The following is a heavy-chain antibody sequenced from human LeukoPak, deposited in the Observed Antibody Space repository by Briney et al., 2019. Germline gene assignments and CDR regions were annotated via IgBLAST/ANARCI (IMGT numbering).Heavy chain of an antibody. Sequence: SETLSLTCTVSGGSISSYYWSWIRQPAGRGLEWIGRIYTSGSTNYNPSLKSRVTMSVDTSKNQFSLKLSSVTAADTAVYYCARDIVVVPAEAYNWFDPWGQGTLVTVSS. CDR2: IYTSGST. CDR1: GGSISSYY. V-gene: IGHV4-4*07. J-gene: IGHJ5*02. D-gene: IGHD2-2*01. CDR3: ARDIVVVPAEAYNWFDP.